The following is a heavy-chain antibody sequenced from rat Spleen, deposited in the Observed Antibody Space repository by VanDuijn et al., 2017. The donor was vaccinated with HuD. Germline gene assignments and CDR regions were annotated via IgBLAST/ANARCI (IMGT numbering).Heavy chain of an antibody. CDR1: GFIFSNYY. CDR2: ISTGAGNT. V-gene: IGHV5-25*01. J-gene: IGHJ1*01. D-gene: IGHD2-7*01. Sequence: EVQLVESGGGLVQPGRSIKLSCAASGFIFSNYYMAWVRQAPAKGLEWVASISTGAGNTYYRDSVKGRFTISRDNAKSTLYLQMDSLRPEETATYYCARRGYLSNWYFDFWGPGIMVTVSS. CDR3: ARRGYLSNWYFDF.